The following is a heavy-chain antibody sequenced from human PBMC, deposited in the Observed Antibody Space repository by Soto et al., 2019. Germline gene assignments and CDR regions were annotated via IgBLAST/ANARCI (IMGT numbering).Heavy chain of an antibody. CDR3: AREEALYSYYGIDV. CDR2: ISAYNGNT. CDR1: GYTLTRYG. Sequence: GASVKVSCKASGYTLTRYGFSWGRPAPGQGLEWMGWISAYNGNTNYAQKLQGRVTMTTDTSTSTAYMELRSLRSDDTAVYYCAREEALYSYYGIDVWGQGTTVTVSS. V-gene: IGHV1-18*01. D-gene: IGHD2-2*02. J-gene: IGHJ6*02.